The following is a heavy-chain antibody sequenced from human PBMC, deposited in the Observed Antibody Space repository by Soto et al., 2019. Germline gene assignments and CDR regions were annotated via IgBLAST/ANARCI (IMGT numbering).Heavy chain of an antibody. D-gene: IGHD3-22*01. CDR1: GGSFSSGSYY. CDR3: ASEDRSGYYY. Sequence: QVQLQESGPGLVKPSETLSLTCTVSGGSFSSGSYYWSWIRQPPGKGLEWIGYIYYSGSTNYNPSLKSRVTISVDTSKNQFSLKLSSVTAADTAVYYCASEDRSGYYYWGQGTLVTVSS. CDR2: IYYSGST. J-gene: IGHJ4*02. V-gene: IGHV4-61*01.